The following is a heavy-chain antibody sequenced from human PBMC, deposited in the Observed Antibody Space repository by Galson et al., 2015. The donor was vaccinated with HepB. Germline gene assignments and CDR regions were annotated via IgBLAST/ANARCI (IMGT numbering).Heavy chain of an antibody. D-gene: IGHD4-17*01. Sequence: SVKVSCKASGYTLTSYGISWVRQAPGQGLEWMGWISTYNGNTNYAQKFQGRVTMTTDTSTSTAYMDLRSLRSDDTAVYYCARSYGDYVGACGYWGQGTLVTVSS. J-gene: IGHJ4*02. V-gene: IGHV1-18*01. CDR1: GYTLTSYG. CDR2: ISTYNGNT. CDR3: ARSYGDYVGACGY.